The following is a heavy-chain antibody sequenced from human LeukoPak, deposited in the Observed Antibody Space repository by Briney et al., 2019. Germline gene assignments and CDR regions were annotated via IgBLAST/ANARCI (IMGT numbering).Heavy chain of an antibody. D-gene: IGHD3-22*01. CDR1: GYTFTSYD. J-gene: IGHJ3*02. Sequence: ASVKVSCKASGYTFTSYDINWVRQATGQGLEWMGWMNPNSGNTGYAQKFQGRVTITRNTSISTAYMELSSLRSEDTAVYYCAKAYLEPPVYYYDSSGYYNRAFDIWGQGTMVTVSS. CDR2: MNPNSGNT. CDR3: AKAYLEPPVYYYDSSGYYNRAFDI. V-gene: IGHV1-8*03.